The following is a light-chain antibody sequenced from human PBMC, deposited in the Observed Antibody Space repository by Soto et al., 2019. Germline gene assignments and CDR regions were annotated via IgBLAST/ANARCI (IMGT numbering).Light chain of an antibody. J-gene: IGKJ1*01. V-gene: IGKV3-20*01. CDR1: QSVSSSS. CDR3: QQYGSSPWT. CDR2: GTS. Sequence: EIVLTQSPGTLSLSPGERATLSCRASQSVSSSSLAWYQQKPGQAPGLLIYGTSTRATGIPDRFSGSGSGTDCTLTISGLEPEDFAVYYCQQYGSSPWTFGQGTKVEIK.